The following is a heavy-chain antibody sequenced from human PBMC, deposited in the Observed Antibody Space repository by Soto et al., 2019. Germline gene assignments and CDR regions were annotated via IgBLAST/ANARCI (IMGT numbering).Heavy chain of an antibody. J-gene: IGHJ6*02. CDR1: SFTSYW. CDR2: IYPGDSDT. V-gene: IGHV5-51*01. Sequence: SFTSYWLGWVRQMPGKGLEWMGSIYPGDSDTRYSPSFQGQVTISADESISTAYLQWSSLKASDTAMYYCARGYYGMDVWGQGTTVTVSS. CDR3: ARGYYGMDV.